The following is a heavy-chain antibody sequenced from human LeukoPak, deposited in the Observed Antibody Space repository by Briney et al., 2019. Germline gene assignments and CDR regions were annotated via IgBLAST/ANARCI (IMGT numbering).Heavy chain of an antibody. CDR3: ARGVLRYFDWLLPFFDAFDI. J-gene: IGHJ3*02. D-gene: IGHD3-9*01. CDR1: GFTFSTYA. CDR2: ISDSGGNT. V-gene: IGHV3-23*01. Sequence: GGSLRLSCVASGFTFSTYAMSWVRQAPGKGLEWVSGISDSGGNTYYADSVKGRFTISRDISRNTLYLQMNSLRAEDTAVYYCARGVLRYFDWLLPFFDAFDIWGQGTMVTVSS.